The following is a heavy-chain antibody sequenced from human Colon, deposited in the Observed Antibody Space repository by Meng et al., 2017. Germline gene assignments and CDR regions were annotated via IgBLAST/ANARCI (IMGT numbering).Heavy chain of an antibody. CDR1: GFTFSSYA. D-gene: IGHD4-23*01. V-gene: IGHV3-23*01. CDR3: AKDRGYYGGKRYWYFDL. Sequence: GGSLRLSCAASGFTFSSYAMSWVRQAPGKGLEWVSAISGSGGSTYYADSVKGRFTISRDNSKNTLYLQMNSLRAEDTAVYYCAKDRGYYGGKRYWYFDLWGRGTLVTGSS. CDR2: ISGSGGST. J-gene: IGHJ2*01.